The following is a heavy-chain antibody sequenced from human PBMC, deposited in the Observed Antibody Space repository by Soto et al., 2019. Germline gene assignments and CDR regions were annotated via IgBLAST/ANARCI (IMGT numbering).Heavy chain of an antibody. D-gene: IGHD3-10*01. Sequence: ASVKVSCKASGYTYTSYYMHWVRQAPGQGLEWMGIINPSGGSTSYAQKFQGRVTMTRDTSTITVYMELSSLRSEDTALYYCASTRGVRGVIIPPFDYWGQGTLVTVSS. V-gene: IGHV1-46*03. CDR2: INPSGGST. CDR1: GYTYTSYY. CDR3: ASTRGVRGVIIPPFDY. J-gene: IGHJ4*02.